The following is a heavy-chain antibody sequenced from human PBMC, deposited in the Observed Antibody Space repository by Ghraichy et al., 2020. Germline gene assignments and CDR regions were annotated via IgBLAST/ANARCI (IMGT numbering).Heavy chain of an antibody. Sequence: GGSLRLSCAASGFTFSSYSMNWVRQAPGKGLEWVSSISSSSYIYYADSVKGRFTISRDNAKNSLYLQMNSLRAEDTAVYYCARPADFWSGYYSPPWFDPWGQGTLVTVSS. CDR1: GFTFSSYS. D-gene: IGHD3-3*01. V-gene: IGHV3-21*01. CDR3: ARPADFWSGYYSPPWFDP. CDR2: ISSSSYI. J-gene: IGHJ5*02.